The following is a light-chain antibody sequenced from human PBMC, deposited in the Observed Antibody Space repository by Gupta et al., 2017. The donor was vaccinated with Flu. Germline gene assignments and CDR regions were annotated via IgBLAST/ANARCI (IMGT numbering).Light chain of an antibody. J-gene: IGLJ3*02. V-gene: IGLV2-23*02. Sequence: SITISCTGTRSDVGGYNIVSWYQQHPGKAPKLIICEVNKRPSGVSNRFSGSKSGNTASLTISGLQAEDEADYYCCSYAGGASWVFGGGTKLTVL. CDR2: EVN. CDR3: CSYAGGASWV. CDR1: RSDVGGYNI.